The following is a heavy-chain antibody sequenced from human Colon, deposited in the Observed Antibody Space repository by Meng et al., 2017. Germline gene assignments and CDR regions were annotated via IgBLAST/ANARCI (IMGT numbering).Heavy chain of an antibody. Sequence: GESLKISCAASGFTFSDCWMTWVRQAPGKGLEWVATIHEEGSEKYYVDSVKGRFTISRDNAKNSVYLQMNSLRAEDTAVYYCAGDPGVYWGQGALVTVSS. D-gene: IGHD2-8*01. CDR2: IHEEGSEK. CDR3: AGDPGVY. V-gene: IGHV3-7*01. J-gene: IGHJ4*02. CDR1: GFTFSDCW.